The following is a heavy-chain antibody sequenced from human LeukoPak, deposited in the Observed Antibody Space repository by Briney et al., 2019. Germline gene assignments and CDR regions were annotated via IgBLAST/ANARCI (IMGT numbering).Heavy chain of an antibody. CDR3: AKCPSSLSCYGVRLDV. Sequence: PGGSLRLSCVAFGFTFSNHALTWVRQAPGKGLEWVSNLGGGGVPTNYANSVKGRFIISRDNSKNTLYLGMNSLGVDDTAIYYCAKCPSSLSCYGVRLDVWGQGTTVTVSS. CDR1: GFTFSNHA. CDR2: LGGGGVPT. D-gene: IGHD2-2*01. J-gene: IGHJ6*02. V-gene: IGHV3-23*01.